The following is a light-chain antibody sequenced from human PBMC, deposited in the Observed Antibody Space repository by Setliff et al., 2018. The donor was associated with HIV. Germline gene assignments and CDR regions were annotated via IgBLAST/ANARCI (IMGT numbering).Light chain of an antibody. CDR1: SSDVGGYNY. Sequence: QSVLTQPASVSGSPGQSITISCTGTSSDVGGYNYVSWYQQHPNKAPKLMIYELSDRPSGVSNRFSGSKSGNTASLTISGLQAEDEADYFCASWDDSLNGYVFGTGTKVTVL. J-gene: IGLJ1*01. V-gene: IGLV2-14*03. CDR3: ASWDDSLNGYV. CDR2: ELS.